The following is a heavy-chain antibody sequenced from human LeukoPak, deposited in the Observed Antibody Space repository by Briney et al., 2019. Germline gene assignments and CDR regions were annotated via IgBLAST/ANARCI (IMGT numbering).Heavy chain of an antibody. V-gene: IGHV1-8*01. CDR2: MNPNSGNT. D-gene: IGHD3-3*01. J-gene: IGHJ4*02. CDR3: AIRPDTIQPDY. Sequence: GAAVKVSCKPSLYTFTSDDINVVRQATGQGGEWMGWMNPNSGNTGYAQKFQGRVTMTRNTSISTAYMELSSLRSEDTAVYYCAIRPDTIQPDYWGQGTLVTVSS. CDR1: LYTFTSDD.